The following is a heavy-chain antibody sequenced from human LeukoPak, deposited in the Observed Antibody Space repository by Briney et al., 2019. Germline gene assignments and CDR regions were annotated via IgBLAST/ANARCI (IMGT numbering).Heavy chain of an antibody. D-gene: IGHD2-8*01. V-gene: IGHV4-61*02. CDR2: IYASGST. CDR3: ARSYCTNGVCHFDY. J-gene: IGHJ4*02. Sequence: SETLSLTCTVSGDSISSGHYYWSWVRQPAGKGLEWIGRIYASGSTYQNPSLKSRVTISRDTSKNQFSLKLSSVTAADTAVYYCARSYCTNGVCHFDYWGQGTLVTVSS. CDR1: GDSISSGHYY.